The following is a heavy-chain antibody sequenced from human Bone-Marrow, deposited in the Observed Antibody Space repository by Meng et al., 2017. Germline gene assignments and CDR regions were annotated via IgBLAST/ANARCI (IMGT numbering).Heavy chain of an antibody. D-gene: IGHD6-13*01. Sequence: GQRVQSGPGVEKAGASVKLSRKPSGYSFAAYWIHWLRQAPGQGLEWMGIINPSGGSTSYAQKFQGRVTMTRDTSTSTVYMELSSLRSEDTAVYYCAREVAAAGTSYFDYWGQGTLVTVSS. J-gene: IGHJ4*02. CDR2: INPSGGST. CDR1: GYSFAAYW. CDR3: AREVAAAGTSYFDY. V-gene: IGHV1-46*01.